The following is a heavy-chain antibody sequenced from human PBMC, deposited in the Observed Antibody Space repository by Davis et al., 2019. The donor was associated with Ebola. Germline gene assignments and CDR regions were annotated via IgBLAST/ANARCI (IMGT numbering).Heavy chain of an antibody. CDR3: ARSDSGGNWFFDL. CDR2: INWNGAST. V-gene: IGHV3-20*01. J-gene: IGHJ2*01. CDR1: GFTFSTHW. D-gene: IGHD4-17*01. Sequence: PGGSLRLSCEASGFTFSTHWMHWVRQAPGRGLEWVAGINWNGASTGYAVSVKRRFTISRDNAKNSLYLQINSLRADDTALYHCARSDSGGNWFFDLWGRGTLVTVSS.